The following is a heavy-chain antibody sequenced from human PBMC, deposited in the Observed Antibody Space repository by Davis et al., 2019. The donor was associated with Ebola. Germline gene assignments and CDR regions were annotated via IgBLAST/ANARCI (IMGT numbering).Heavy chain of an antibody. Sequence: GESLKISCAASGFTFSSYWMSWVRQAPGKGLEWVANIKQDGSEKYYVDSVNGRFTISRDNAKNSLYLQMNSLRAEDTAVYYCAREAAALSLYYYYGMDVWGQGTTVTVSS. CDR2: IKQDGSEK. CDR1: GFTFSSYW. CDR3: AREAAALSLYYYYGMDV. D-gene: IGHD6-13*01. J-gene: IGHJ6*02. V-gene: IGHV3-7*01.